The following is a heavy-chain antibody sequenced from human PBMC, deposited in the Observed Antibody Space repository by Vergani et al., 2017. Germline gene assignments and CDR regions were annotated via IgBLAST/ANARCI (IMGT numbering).Heavy chain of an antibody. CDR2: INHSGST. CDR1: GGSFSGYY. D-gene: IGHD2-15*01. J-gene: IGHJ6*02. Sequence: QVQLQQWGAGLLKPSETLSLTCAVYGGSFSGYYWSWIRQPPGKGLGWIGEINHSGSTNYNPSLKSRVTISVDTSKNQFSLKLSSVTAADTAVYYCARGLTVVVVAATRGMDVWGQGTTVTVSS. V-gene: IGHV4-34*01. CDR3: ARGLTVVVVAATRGMDV.